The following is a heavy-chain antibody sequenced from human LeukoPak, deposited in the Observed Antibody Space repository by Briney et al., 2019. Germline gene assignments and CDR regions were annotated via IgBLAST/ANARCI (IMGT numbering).Heavy chain of an antibody. CDR3: ARKKDSSGYYQ. D-gene: IGHD3-22*01. CDR1: GYSISSNNW. V-gene: IGHV4-28*01. Sequence: SETLSLTCAVSGYSISSNNWWAWIRQPPGKGLEWIGYMYYTGETFYNPSLKSRVTISLDTSENQFSLKLSSVTAVDTAVYYCARKKDSSGYYQWGQGTLVTVSS. CDR2: MYYTGET. J-gene: IGHJ4*02.